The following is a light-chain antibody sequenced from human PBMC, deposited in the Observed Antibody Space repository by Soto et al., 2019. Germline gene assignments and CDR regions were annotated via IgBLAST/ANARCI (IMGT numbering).Light chain of an antibody. CDR3: CSYAGSSTYV. J-gene: IGLJ1*01. Sequence: QSALTQPASGSGSPGQSSTISCTGTSSDVGSYNLVSWYQQHPGKAPKVMIYEVSKRPSGVPNRFSGSKSGYTASLTISGLQAEDEADYYCCSYAGSSTYVFGTGTKVTVL. CDR2: EVS. V-gene: IGLV2-23*02. CDR1: SSDVGSYNL.